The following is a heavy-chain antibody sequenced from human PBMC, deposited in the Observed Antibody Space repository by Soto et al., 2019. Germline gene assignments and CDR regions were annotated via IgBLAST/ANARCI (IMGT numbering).Heavy chain of an antibody. CDR2: IYYSGST. D-gene: IGHD5-18*01. CDR1: GGSVSSVNYF. CDR3: ERIGYSTDVPDY. J-gene: IGHJ4*02. V-gene: IGHV4-61*01. Sequence: SETLSLTCTVSGGSVSSVNYFWSWIRQPPGKGLEWIGYIYYSGSTNYNPSLKSRVTISVDTSKNQFSLKVSSVTAADTAVYYSERIGYSTDVPDYWGQGTLVTVSS.